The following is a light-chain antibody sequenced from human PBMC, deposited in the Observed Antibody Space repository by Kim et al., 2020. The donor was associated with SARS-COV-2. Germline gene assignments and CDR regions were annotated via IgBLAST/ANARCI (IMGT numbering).Light chain of an antibody. J-gene: IGKJ2*01. CDR1: QSIGSW. Sequence: SASVGDRVTSTCRASQSIGSWLAWYQQKPGKAPNLLIHKASSLESGVPSRFSGSGSGTEFTLTISSLQPDDFATYYCQQYSSYSYTFGQGTKLEI. V-gene: IGKV1-5*03. CDR2: KAS. CDR3: QQYSSYSYT.